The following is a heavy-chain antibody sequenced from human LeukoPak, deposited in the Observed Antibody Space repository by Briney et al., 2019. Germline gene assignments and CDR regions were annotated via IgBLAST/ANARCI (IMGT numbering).Heavy chain of an antibody. CDR1: GGSISSSSYY. D-gene: IGHD3-3*01. J-gene: IGHJ5*02. Sequence: SETLSLTCTVSGGSISSSSYYWSWIRQPPGKGLEWIGEINHSGSTNYNPSLKSRVTISVDTSKNQFSLKLSSVTAADTAVYYCAGDPLSEWAFDPWGQGTLVTVSS. CDR3: AGDPLSEWAFDP. V-gene: IGHV4-39*07. CDR2: INHSGST.